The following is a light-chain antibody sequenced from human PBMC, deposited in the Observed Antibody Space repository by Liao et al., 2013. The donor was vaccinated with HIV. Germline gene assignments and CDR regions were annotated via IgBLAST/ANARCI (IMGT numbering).Light chain of an antibody. V-gene: IGLV3-21*01. CDR2: SDS. Sequence: SYELTQPPSVSVAPGKTARITCGGNNIGSKSVHWYQQKPGQAPVLVIYSDSDRPSGIPERFSGSNSGNTATLTISRVEAGDEADYYCQVWDTSTGVFGAGTKVTVL. J-gene: IGLJ1*01. CDR3: QVWDTSTGV. CDR1: NIGSKS.